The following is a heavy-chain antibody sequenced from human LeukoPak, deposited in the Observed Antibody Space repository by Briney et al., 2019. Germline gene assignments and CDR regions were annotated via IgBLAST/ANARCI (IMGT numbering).Heavy chain of an antibody. Sequence: AGGPLRLSCAASGFTFNSYSMNWLRQAPGKGLEWVSYIGRSNAIYYADSVKGRFTISRDNAKNSLFLQMDSRRAEDKAVYLCASDWSWIFHLWGEGTMVPVSS. D-gene: IGHD2-8*02. CDR1: GFTFNSYS. CDR3: ASDWSWIFHL. J-gene: IGHJ3*01. V-gene: IGHV3-48*01. CDR2: IGRSNAI.